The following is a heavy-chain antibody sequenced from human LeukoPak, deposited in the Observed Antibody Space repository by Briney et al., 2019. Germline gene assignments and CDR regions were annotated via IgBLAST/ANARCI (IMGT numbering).Heavy chain of an antibody. Sequence: GGSLRLSCAASGFTFSSYWMHWVRQAPGKGLVWVSRINSDGSSTYYADSVKGRFTISRDNSKNTLYLQMNSPRAEDTAVYYCAKDDNSITIFGVVIIPFDYWGQGTLVTVSS. J-gene: IGHJ4*02. CDR2: INSDGSST. CDR3: AKDDNSITIFGVVIIPFDY. CDR1: GFTFSSYW. V-gene: IGHV3-74*01. D-gene: IGHD3-3*01.